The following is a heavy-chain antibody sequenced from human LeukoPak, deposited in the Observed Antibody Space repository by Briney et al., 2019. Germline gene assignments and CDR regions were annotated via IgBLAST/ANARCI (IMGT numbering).Heavy chain of an antibody. V-gene: IGHV4-39*07. CDR2: FSYSGTT. D-gene: IGHD1-1*01. CDR1: GDSVRSDSHY. J-gene: IGHJ4*02. CDR3: ARGPLDKGGFDF. Sequence: SETLSLTCTVSGDSVRSDSHYWAWIRQPPGKGLEWIGSFSYSGTTYLSPSLKSRITVSVDTFTDQFSLKLNSMTAADTAVYFCARGPLDKGGFDFWGQGTLVAVST.